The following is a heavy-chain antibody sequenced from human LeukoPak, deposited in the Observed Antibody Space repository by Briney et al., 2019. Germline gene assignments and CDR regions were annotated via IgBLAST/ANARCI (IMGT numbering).Heavy chain of an antibody. CDR2: VYTSGST. J-gene: IGHJ3*02. Sequence: SETLSLTCTVSGGSISSYFWSWIRQPAGKGLEWVGRVYTSGSTNYNPSLKNRVTMSVDTSKNQFSLKLTSVTAADTAVYYCSRRGYSGYDPAFDIWGQGTMVTVSS. D-gene: IGHD5-12*01. V-gene: IGHV4-4*07. CDR3: SRRGYSGYDPAFDI. CDR1: GGSISSYF.